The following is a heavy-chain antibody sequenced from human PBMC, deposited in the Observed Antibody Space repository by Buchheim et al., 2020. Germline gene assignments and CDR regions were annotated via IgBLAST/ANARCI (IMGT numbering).Heavy chain of an antibody. CDR1: GGSISSSNW. CDR3: ARVGDITGYGSGNNWFDP. V-gene: IGHV4-4*02. D-gene: IGHD3-10*01. Sequence: QVQLQESGPGLVKPSGTLSLTCAVSGGSISSSNWWSWVRQPPGKGLEWIGEIYHSGSTNYNPSLKSRATISVDKPKNQFPLKLSSVTAADTAVYYCARVGDITGYGSGNNWFDPWGQGTL. J-gene: IGHJ5*02. CDR2: IYHSGST.